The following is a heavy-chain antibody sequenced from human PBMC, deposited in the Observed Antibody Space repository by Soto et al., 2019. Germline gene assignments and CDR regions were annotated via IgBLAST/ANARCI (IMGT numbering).Heavy chain of an antibody. V-gene: IGHV4-31*03. CDR2: IYYSGTT. D-gene: IGHD2-21*01. CDR3: AASCVACGGFNYYGMDV. J-gene: IGHJ6*02. Sequence: QVQLQESGPGLVKPSQTLSLTCTVSGGSISSGGYYWYWIRQHPGKGLEWIGYIYYSGTTYYHPSLKGRVTISVDKSKKQFSLKLCPVTAADTAVYYCAASCVACGGFNYYGMDVWVQGTTVTVSS. CDR1: GGSISSGGYY.